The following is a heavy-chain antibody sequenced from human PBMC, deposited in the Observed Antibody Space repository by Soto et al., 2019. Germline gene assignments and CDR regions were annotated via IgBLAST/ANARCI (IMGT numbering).Heavy chain of an antibody. J-gene: IGHJ6*03. CDR1: GGSFSGYQ. D-gene: IGHD3-10*01. V-gene: IGHV4-34*01. Sequence: QVQLQQWGAGLLKPSETLSLTCAVYGGSFSGYQWSWIRQTPGKGLEWIGGINDSGDINYNPSPKSPIPLLVESPKNKTSRRLSSVTAADTAVYYCARGLILWFGEVSRRGGYYYCMDVWGNETTVTVSS. CDR3: ARGLILWFGEVSRRGGYYYCMDV. CDR2: INDSGDI.